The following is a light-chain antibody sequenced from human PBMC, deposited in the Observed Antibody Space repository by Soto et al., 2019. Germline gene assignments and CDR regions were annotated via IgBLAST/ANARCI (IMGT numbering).Light chain of an antibody. CDR2: GTS. Sequence: EIVLTQSPGTLSLSPGERATLSCRASQSVTSTYLAWYQQKPGQPPRLLIFGTSNRATGIPDRFSGSGSGTDFTLTISRLEPEDFAVYYCQQDGSAPLTFGGGTKVEI. CDR1: QSVTSTY. CDR3: QQDGSAPLT. V-gene: IGKV3-20*01. J-gene: IGKJ4*01.